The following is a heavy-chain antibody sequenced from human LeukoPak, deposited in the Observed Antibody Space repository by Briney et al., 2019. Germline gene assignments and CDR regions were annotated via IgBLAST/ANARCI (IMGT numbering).Heavy chain of an antibody. CDR3: ARGGYSSSWSLGMDV. CDR1: GGSISSYY. J-gene: IGHJ6*02. CDR2: IYYSGST. Sequence: SETLSLTCTVSGGSISSYYWTWIRQTPGKELEWIGYIYYSGSTNYNPSLKSRVGISVDTSRNQLSLMLTSVTAADTAVYYCARGGYSSSWSLGMDVWGQGTTVTVSS. D-gene: IGHD6-13*01. V-gene: IGHV4-59*12.